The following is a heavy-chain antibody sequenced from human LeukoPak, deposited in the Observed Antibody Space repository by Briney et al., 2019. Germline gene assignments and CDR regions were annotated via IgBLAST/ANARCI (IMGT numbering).Heavy chain of an antibody. J-gene: IGHJ3*02. Sequence: PSETLSLTCAVYGGSFSGYYWSWIRQPPGKGLEWIGEINHSGSTNYNPSLKSRVTISVDTSKNQFSLKLSSVTAADTAVYYCARLVVPAAQSTFDIWGQGTMVTVSS. D-gene: IGHD2-2*01. V-gene: IGHV4-34*01. CDR1: GGSFSGYY. CDR2: INHSGST. CDR3: ARLVVPAAQSTFDI.